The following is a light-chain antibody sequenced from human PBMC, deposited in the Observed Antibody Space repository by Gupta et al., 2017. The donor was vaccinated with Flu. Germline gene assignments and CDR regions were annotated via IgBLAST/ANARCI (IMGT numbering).Light chain of an antibody. CDR3: HQYGGASGS. CDR1: QSVSRRY. J-gene: IGKJ2*04. CDR2: GAS. Sequence: GTLSLSPWERARLTCRARQSVSRRYLACYQQYPFLAPRLLMYGASSRGTAIPDTLSRSGSGTDFTLTISRLELEDIAVYYSHQYGGASGSFRHGTRMGIK. V-gene: IGKV3-20*01.